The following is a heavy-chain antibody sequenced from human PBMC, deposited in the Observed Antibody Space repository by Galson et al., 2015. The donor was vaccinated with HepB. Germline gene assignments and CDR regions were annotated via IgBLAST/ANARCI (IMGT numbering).Heavy chain of an antibody. V-gene: IGHV3-7*01. CDR1: RTYW. CDR2: IKQDGSQI. CDR3: VGGLGWIFDY. D-gene: IGHD6-19*01. J-gene: IGHJ4*02. Sequence: SLRLSCAASRTYWMHWVRQAPGKGLEWVASIKQDGSQINYVDSVKGRFTISRDNAMNPVYLQMNSLRAEDSAMYFCVGGLGWIFDYWGQGTLVTVSS.